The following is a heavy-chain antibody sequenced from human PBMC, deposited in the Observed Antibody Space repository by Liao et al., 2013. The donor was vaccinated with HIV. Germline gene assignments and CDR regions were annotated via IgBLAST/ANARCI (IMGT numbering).Heavy chain of an antibody. D-gene: IGHD4-23*01. J-gene: IGHJ4*02. Sequence: QLQLQESGPGLVKPSETLSLTCTVSGGSISTYQWTWIRQPPGKGLEWIGHVYYSGSTKYKSSLQSRVTISVDTPKNQFSLKVTYVTAADTAVYYCARGGGGKGFDSWGQGTLVTVSS. CDR3: ARGGGGKGFDS. CDR2: VYYSGST. CDR1: GGSISTYQ. V-gene: IGHV4-59*01.